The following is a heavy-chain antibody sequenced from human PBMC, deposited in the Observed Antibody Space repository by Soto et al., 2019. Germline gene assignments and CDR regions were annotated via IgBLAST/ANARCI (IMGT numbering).Heavy chain of an antibody. V-gene: IGHV1-18*01. CDR2: ISGNNGNT. D-gene: IGHD3-22*01. Sequence: QVQLVQSGPEVRKPGASVKVSCKASGYIFSRYGISWVRQAPGQGLEWMGWISGNNGNTNYEQKLQDRVTMTTDTSTNTAYLELRSLRSDDTAVYYCARAGHYYDSSGYANWGQGTLVTVSS. CDR1: GYIFSRYG. CDR3: ARAGHYYDSSGYAN. J-gene: IGHJ4*02.